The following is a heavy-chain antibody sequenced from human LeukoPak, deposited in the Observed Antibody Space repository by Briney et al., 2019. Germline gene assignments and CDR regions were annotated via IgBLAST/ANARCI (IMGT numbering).Heavy chain of an antibody. D-gene: IGHD6-19*01. CDR3: ARTQGIAVAGTPFPSYWYFDL. CDR1: GGSISSYY. Sequence: SETLSLTCTVSGGSISSYYWSWIRQPAGKGLERIGRIYTSGSTNYNPSLKSRVTMSVDTSKNQFSLKLSSVTAADTAVYYCARTQGIAVAGTPFPSYWYFDLWGRGTLVTVSS. V-gene: IGHV4-4*07. J-gene: IGHJ2*01. CDR2: IYTSGST.